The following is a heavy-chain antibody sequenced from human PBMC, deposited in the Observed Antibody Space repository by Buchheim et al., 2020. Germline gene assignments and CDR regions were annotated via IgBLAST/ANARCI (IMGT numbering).Heavy chain of an antibody. V-gene: IGHV3-30-3*01. D-gene: IGHD5-18*01. Sequence: VQLVESGGGLVQPGGSLRLSCAASGFTVSSNYMSWVRQAPGKGLEWVAVISYDGSNKYYADSVKGRFTISRDNSKNTLYLQMNSLRAEDTAVYYCARDSGLGGYAYYYGMDVWGQGTT. CDR2: ISYDGSNK. CDR3: ARDSGLGGYAYYYGMDV. CDR1: GFTVSSNY. J-gene: IGHJ6*02.